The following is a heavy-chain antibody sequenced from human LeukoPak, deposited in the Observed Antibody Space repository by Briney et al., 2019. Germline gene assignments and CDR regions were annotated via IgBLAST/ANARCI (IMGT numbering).Heavy chain of an antibody. CDR3: ARDLIVGATKVDY. D-gene: IGHD1-26*01. Sequence: GGSLRLSCAASGFTFSSYSMNWVRQAPGKGLEWVSSISSSSNIYYADSVKGRFTISRDNAKNSLYLQMNSLRAEDTAVYYCARDLIVGATKVDYWGQGTLVTVSS. CDR2: ISSSSNI. V-gene: IGHV3-21*01. J-gene: IGHJ4*02. CDR1: GFTFSSYS.